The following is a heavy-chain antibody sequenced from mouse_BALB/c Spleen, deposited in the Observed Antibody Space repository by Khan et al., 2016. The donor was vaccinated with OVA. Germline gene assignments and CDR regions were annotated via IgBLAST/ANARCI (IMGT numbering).Heavy chain of an antibody. J-gene: IGHJ1*01. CDR3: TRCWDWYFDV. V-gene: IGHV6-6*02. CDR2: IRLKSNIYAT. D-gene: IGHD4-1*01. Sequence: EVKLEVSGGGLVQPGGSMKLSCVASGFTFSSYWMNWVRQSPEKGFEWVAEIRLKSNIYATHYAESVRGRFTISRDDSRGGVYLQMNNLGAEDTGMYYCTRCWDWYFDVWGAGTPVTVSS. CDR1: GFTFSSYW.